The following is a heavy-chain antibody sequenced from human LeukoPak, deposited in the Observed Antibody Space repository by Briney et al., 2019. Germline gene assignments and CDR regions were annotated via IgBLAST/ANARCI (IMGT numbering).Heavy chain of an antibody. V-gene: IGHV7-4-1*02. CDR1: GYTFTSYA. CDR2: INTNTGNP. D-gene: IGHD5-18*01. CDR3: ARDLSETLYSYGPMPHTQNYYGMDV. Sequence: ASVKVSCKASGYTFTSYAMNWVRQAPGQGLEWMGWINTNTGNPTYAQGFTGRFVFSLDTSVSTAYLQISSLKAEDTAVYYCARDLSETLYSYGPMPHTQNYYGMDVWGQGTTVTVSS. J-gene: IGHJ6*02.